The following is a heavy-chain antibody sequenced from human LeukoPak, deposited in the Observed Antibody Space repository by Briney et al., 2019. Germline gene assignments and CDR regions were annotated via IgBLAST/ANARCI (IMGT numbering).Heavy chain of an antibody. CDR3: ARARRVTANYYYMDV. CDR1: GFTFDDYA. J-gene: IGHJ6*03. D-gene: IGHD2-21*02. V-gene: IGHV3-43D*03. CDR2: ISWDGGST. Sequence: GGSLRLSCAASGFTFDDYAMHWVRQAPGKGLEWVSLISWDGGSTYYADSVKGRFTISRDNSKNSLYLQMNSLRAKDTALYYCARARRVTANYYYMDVWGKGTTVTVSS.